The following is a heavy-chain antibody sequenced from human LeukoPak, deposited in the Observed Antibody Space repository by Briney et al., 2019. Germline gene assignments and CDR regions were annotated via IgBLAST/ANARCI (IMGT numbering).Heavy chain of an antibody. CDR1: GYTFTGYY. CDR3: ARDSSTWRTLHSIIIDY. CDR2: INPNSGGT. J-gene: IGHJ4*01. D-gene: IGHD6-13*01. V-gene: IGHV1-2*06. Sequence: ASVKVSCKASGYTFTGYYMHWVRQAPGQGLEWMGRINPNSGGTNSAQKFQGRVTMTRDTSISTAYMELSRLRSDDTAVYYCARDSSTWRTLHSIIIDYWGHGTLVTVYS.